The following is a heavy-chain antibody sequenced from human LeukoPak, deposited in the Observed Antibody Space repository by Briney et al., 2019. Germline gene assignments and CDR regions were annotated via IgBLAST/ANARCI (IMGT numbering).Heavy chain of an antibody. D-gene: IGHD3-22*01. CDR1: GDSISNSSYY. V-gene: IGHV4-39*01. Sequence: PSETLSLTCTVSGDSISNSSYYWGWIRQPPGKGLEWIGSIYYSGDTYCNPSLKSRVTMFVDTSKLQFSLKLSSVTAADTAVYYCARAPITMIVVVDRRANWFDPWGQGTLVTVSS. CDR2: IYYSGDT. J-gene: IGHJ5*02. CDR3: ARAPITMIVVVDRRANWFDP.